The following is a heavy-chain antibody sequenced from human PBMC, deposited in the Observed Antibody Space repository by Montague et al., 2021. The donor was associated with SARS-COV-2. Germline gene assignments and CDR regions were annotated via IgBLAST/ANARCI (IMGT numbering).Heavy chain of an antibody. CDR2: ISTSAYTT. Sequence: SLRLSCAASGFTFSNYDMNWVRQAPGKGPEWISYISTSAYTTSYAGSVKGRFTISRDNGKNSLYLQMNSLRVDDTAVYYFTRDYRSIVGDGLDIWGQGTKVTVSS. V-gene: IGHV3-48*03. D-gene: IGHD3-16*02. CDR3: TRDYRSIVGDGLDI. CDR1: GFTFSNYD. J-gene: IGHJ3*02.